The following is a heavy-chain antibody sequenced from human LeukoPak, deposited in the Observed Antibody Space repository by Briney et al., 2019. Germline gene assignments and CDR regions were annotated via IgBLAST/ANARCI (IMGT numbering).Heavy chain of an antibody. D-gene: IGHD3-10*01. J-gene: IGHJ4*02. CDR1: GGSFSGYY. Sequence: SETLSLTCAVYGGSFSGYYWSWIRQPPGKGLEWIGEINHSGSTNYNPSLKSRVTISVDTSKNQFSLKLSSVTAADTAVYYCASGKITTMVRGVIIRYYFDYWGQGTLVTVSS. CDR2: INHSGST. V-gene: IGHV4-34*01. CDR3: ASGKITTMVRGVIIRYYFDY.